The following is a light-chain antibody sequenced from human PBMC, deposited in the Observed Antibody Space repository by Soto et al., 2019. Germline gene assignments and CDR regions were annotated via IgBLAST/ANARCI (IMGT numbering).Light chain of an antibody. J-gene: IGLJ1*01. CDR3: SSHTSSSTYV. V-gene: IGLV2-14*01. CDR1: SSDVGGYNY. CDR2: DVS. Sequence: QSVLTQPASVSGSPGQSITISCTGTSSDVGGYNYVSWYQQHPGKAPKLMIHDVSNRPSGGSNRYSGSKSGNTASLTISGLQAEEEADYYCSSHTSSSTYVCGTGTKVTV.